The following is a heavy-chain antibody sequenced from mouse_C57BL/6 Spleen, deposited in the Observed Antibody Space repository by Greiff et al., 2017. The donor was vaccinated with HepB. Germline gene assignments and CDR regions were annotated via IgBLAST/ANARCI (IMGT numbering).Heavy chain of an antibody. CDR1: GYTFTSYW. D-gene: IGHD4-1*01. J-gene: IGHJ3*01. CDR2: IDPSDSYT. V-gene: IGHV1-59*01. Sequence: QVQLKQPGAELVRPGPSVKLSCKASGYTFTSYWMHWVKQRPGQGLEWIGVIDPSDSYTNYNQKFKGKATLTVDTSSSTAYMQLSSLTSEDSAVYYCARYWDGPWFAYWGQGTLVTVSA. CDR3: ARYWDGPWFAY.